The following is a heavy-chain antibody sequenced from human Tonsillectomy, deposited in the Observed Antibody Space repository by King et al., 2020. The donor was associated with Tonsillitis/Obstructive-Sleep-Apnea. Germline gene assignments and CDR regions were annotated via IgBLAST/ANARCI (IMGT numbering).Heavy chain of an antibody. CDR2: ISSSGSTI. V-gene: IGHV3-48*03. CDR1: GFTFSSYE. Sequence: VQLVESGGGLVQPGGSLRLSCAASGFTFSSYEMNWVRQAPGKGLEWVSYISSSGSTIYYADSVKGRFTISRDNAKNSLYLQMNSLRAEDTAVYYCASAVDTATAYFDYWGQGTLVTVSS. CDR3: ASAVDTATAYFDY. J-gene: IGHJ4*02. D-gene: IGHD5-18*01.